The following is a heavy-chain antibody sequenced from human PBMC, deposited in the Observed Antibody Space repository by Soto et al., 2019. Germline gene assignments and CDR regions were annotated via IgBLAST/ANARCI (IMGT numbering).Heavy chain of an antibody. J-gene: IGHJ5*01. CDR2: TSPRTGGA. D-gene: IGHD3-10*01. Sequence: ASVKVSCKTSGYTFTAYYMHWLRQAPGHGLEWLGWTSPRTGGAKYSHKFQGRVSMTRNTSITTAYMELTGLSPDDTAVYYCARSSGSYSKWFDSWGQGTLVTVS. CDR1: GYTFTAYY. V-gene: IGHV1-2*02. CDR3: ARSSGSYSKWFDS.